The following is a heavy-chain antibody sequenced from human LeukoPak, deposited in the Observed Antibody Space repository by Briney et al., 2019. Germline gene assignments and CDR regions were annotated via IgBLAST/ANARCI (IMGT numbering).Heavy chain of an antibody. CDR2: IYYSGST. V-gene: IGHV4-39*01. D-gene: IGHD6-6*01. Sequence: PSETLSLTCTVSGGSISSSSYYWDWIRQPPGKGLEWIGSIYYSGSTYYNPSLKSRVTISVDTSKNQFSLKLSSVTAADTAVYYCARLFASSSVPYWGQGTLVTVSS. CDR3: ARLFASSSVPY. J-gene: IGHJ4*02. CDR1: GGSISSSSYY.